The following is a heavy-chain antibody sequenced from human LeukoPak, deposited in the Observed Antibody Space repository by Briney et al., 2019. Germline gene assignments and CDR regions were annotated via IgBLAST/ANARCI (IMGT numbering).Heavy chain of an antibody. CDR2: IFHSGST. D-gene: IGHD5-24*01. Sequence: SETLSLTCTVSGGSISTYYWSWIRQPPGKGLEWIGYIFHSGSTNYNPSLKSRVTLSVDKSKNQFSLELNSVTAADTAVYYCARGDGYNAGYFDYWGQGTLVTVSS. CDR1: GGSISTYY. V-gene: IGHV4-59*01. CDR3: ARGDGYNAGYFDY. J-gene: IGHJ4*02.